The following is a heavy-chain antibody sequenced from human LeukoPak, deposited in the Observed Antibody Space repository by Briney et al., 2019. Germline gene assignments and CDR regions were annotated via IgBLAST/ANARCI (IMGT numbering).Heavy chain of an antibody. V-gene: IGHV3-23*01. CDR1: GFTFSSYA. Sequence: PGASLRLSCAASGFTFSSYAMSWVRQAPGKGRVWVSAIIGSGGSTYYADSVKGRFTISRDNTKNTLYLQMNSLRAEDTAVYYCAKVVGAYYYDSSGYFDYWGQGTLVTVSS. CDR3: AKVVGAYYYDSSGYFDY. CDR2: IIGSGGST. D-gene: IGHD3-22*01. J-gene: IGHJ4*02.